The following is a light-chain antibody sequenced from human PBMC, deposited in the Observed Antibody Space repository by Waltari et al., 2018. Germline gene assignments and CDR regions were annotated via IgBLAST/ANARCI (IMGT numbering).Light chain of an antibody. Sequence: QSALPQPASVSGSPGQSITISCPGTRSDIGGYNYVPWYQQHPGKAPKLMMYDVNKLPSEVSNRFAGSKSGNTASLTISGLQAGDEADYYCCSYAGTNTVVFGGGTKLTVL. J-gene: IGLJ2*01. V-gene: IGLV2-23*02. CDR2: DVN. CDR1: RSDIGGYNY. CDR3: CSYAGTNTVV.